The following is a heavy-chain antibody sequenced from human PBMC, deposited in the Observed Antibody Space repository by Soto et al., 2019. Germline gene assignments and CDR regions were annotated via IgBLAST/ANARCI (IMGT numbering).Heavy chain of an antibody. CDR1: GYSFTSYW. CDR2: IYPADSDT. V-gene: IGHV5-51*01. Sequence: GESLKISCEGSGYSFTSYWIAWVRQMPGKGLEWMGIIYPADSDTRYSPSFQGQVTISADKSIRTVYLQWSSLKASDTAMYYCARFDCSCYTTRDVSGQRTTVSISS. CDR3: ARFDCSCYTTRDV. J-gene: IGHJ6*01. D-gene: IGHD3-10*01.